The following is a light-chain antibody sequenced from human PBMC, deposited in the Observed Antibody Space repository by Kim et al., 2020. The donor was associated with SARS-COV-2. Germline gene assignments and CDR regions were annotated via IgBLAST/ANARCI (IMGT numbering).Light chain of an antibody. J-gene: IGKJ2*01. CDR1: QAIISN. CDR2: AAS. CDR3: EHFKSYPYT. Sequence: GDRVAITCRDTQAIISNLAWYQQKTGKGAKLLIYAASTLQSGDPSRFSGIVTVTDFTLTISSPQTEDVTTYYCEHFKSYPYTLGQGSTL. V-gene: IGKV1-9*01.